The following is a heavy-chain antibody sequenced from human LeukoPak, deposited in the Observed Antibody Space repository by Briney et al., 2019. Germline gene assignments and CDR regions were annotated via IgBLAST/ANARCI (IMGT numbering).Heavy chain of an antibody. CDR1: GFTFSSYW. Sequence: PGGSLRLSCAASGFTFSSYWMSWVRQAPGKGLEWVANINQDGSEKYYVDSVKGRFTTSRDNAKNSLYLRMSSLRAEDTALYYCASRSSVAASGPGWGQGTLVTVSS. J-gene: IGHJ4*02. CDR3: ASRSSVAASGPG. V-gene: IGHV3-7*01. CDR2: INQDGSEK. D-gene: IGHD2-15*01.